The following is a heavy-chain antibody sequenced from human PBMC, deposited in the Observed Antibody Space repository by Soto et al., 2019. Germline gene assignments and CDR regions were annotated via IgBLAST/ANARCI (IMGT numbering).Heavy chain of an antibody. D-gene: IGHD3-3*02. Sequence: GESLKISCKGSGYGFTSYWISWVRQMPGKGLEWMGRIDPSDSYTNYSPSFQGHVTISADKSISTAYLQWSSLKASDTAMYYCARHGDSIFYRFDYWGQGTLVTVSS. V-gene: IGHV5-10-1*01. CDR1: GYGFTSYW. CDR3: ARHGDSIFYRFDY. J-gene: IGHJ4*02. CDR2: IDPSDSYT.